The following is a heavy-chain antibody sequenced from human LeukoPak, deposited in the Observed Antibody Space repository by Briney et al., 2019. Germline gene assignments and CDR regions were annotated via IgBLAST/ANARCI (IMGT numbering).Heavy chain of an antibody. V-gene: IGHV4-4*02. D-gene: IGHD2-15*01. CDR1: GGSISSSNW. J-gene: IGHJ4*02. Sequence: SETLSLTCAVSGGSISSSNWWSWVRQPPGKGLEWIGEIYHSGSTNYNPSLKSRVTISVDKSKNQFSLKLSSVTAADTAVYYCARHECGGSCYPEDYWGQGTLVTVSS. CDR2: IYHSGST. CDR3: ARHECGGSCYPEDY.